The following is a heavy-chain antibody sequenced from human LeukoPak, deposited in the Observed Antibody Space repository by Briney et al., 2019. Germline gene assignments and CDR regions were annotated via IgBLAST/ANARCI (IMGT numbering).Heavy chain of an antibody. D-gene: IGHD3-3*01. CDR2: IYSGGNT. J-gene: IGHJ4*02. CDR1: GFTVGSNY. Sequence: GGSLRLSCAVSGFTVGSNYMSWVRQAPGKGLEWISVIYSGGNTYYADSVKGRLTISRDNSKNMVYLQVYSLRAEDTAVYYCARAKEWFRKIFDDWGQGALVTVSS. V-gene: IGHV3-53*01. CDR3: ARAKEWFRKIFDD.